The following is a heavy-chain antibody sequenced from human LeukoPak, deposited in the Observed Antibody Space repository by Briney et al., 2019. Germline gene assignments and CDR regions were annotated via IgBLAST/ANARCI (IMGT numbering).Heavy chain of an antibody. CDR2: ISGSGGST. D-gene: IGHD3-22*01. J-gene: IGHJ4*02. V-gene: IGHV3-23*01. CDR3: AKAGTTYYYDSSGYYLFLYYFDY. Sequence: GGSLRLSCAASGFTFSSYAMSWVRQAPGKGLEWVSAISGSGGSTYYADSVKGGVTLSRDNSKNTLYLQMNSLRAEDTAVYYCAKAGTTYYYDSSGYYLFLYYFDYWGQGTLVTVSS. CDR1: GFTFSSYA.